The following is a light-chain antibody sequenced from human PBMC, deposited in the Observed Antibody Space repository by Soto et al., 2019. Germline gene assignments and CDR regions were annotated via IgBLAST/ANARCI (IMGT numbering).Light chain of an antibody. Sequence: EVVMTQSPATLSVSPGERATLSCRASQSVGSKLAWYQQKPGQAPRLLIFDAFTRATGIPARFSGSGSGTEFTLFISSLQSEDFAVYYCHQYNSWPPITFGGGTKVEI. V-gene: IGKV3-15*01. CDR1: QSVGSK. J-gene: IGKJ4*01. CDR2: DAF. CDR3: HQYNSWPPIT.